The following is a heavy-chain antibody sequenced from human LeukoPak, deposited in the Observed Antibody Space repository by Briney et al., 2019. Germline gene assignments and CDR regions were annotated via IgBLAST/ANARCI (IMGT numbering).Heavy chain of an antibody. CDR2: INPNSGGR. CDR1: GYTFNSYY. Sequence: ASVKVSCKTSGYTFNSYYMHWVRQAPGQGLEWMGWINPNSGGRNYAQKFQGRVTMTSETSISTAYMELSRLRSDDTAVYYCARSYCSSTSCSDYMDVWGKGTTVTISS. D-gene: IGHD2-2*01. J-gene: IGHJ6*03. V-gene: IGHV1-2*02. CDR3: ARSYCSSTSCSDYMDV.